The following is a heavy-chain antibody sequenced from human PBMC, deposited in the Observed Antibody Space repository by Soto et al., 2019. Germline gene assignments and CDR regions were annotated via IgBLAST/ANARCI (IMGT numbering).Heavy chain of an antibody. CDR1: GGSISSSSYY. CDR3: ARQAGTTKYYYYYYMDV. Sequence: PSETLSLTCTVSGGSISSSSYYWGWIRQPPGKGLEWIGSIYYSGSTYYNPSLKSRVTISVDTSKNQFSLKLSSVTAADTAVYYCARQAGTTKYYYYYYMDVWGKGTTVTVSS. D-gene: IGHD1-7*01. J-gene: IGHJ6*03. CDR2: IYYSGST. V-gene: IGHV4-39*01.